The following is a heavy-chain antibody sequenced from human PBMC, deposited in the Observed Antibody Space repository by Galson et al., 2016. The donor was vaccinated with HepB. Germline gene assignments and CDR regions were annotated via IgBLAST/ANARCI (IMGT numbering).Heavy chain of an antibody. Sequence: SVKVSCKASGGTLSSYAVNWVRQAPGQGLEWMGGIIPILVTTNYAQKFQGRVTITADESTSTAYMELSSLRSEDTAVYYCTRVSYYGAGSQRKFDPWGQGTLVTVSS. J-gene: IGHJ5*02. V-gene: IGHV1-69*13. D-gene: IGHD3-10*01. CDR2: IIPILVTT. CDR1: GGTLSSYA. CDR3: TRVSYYGAGSQRKFDP.